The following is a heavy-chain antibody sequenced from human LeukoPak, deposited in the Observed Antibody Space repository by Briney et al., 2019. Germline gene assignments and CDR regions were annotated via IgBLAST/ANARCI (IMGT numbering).Heavy chain of an antibody. CDR3: ARPYPLFGHDAFDI. CDR1: GGSVNSGSYY. J-gene: IGHJ3*02. Sequence: PSETLSLTCTVSGGSVNSGSYYWSWIRQPPGKGLEWIGEINHSGSTNYNPSLKSRVTISVDTSKNQFSLKLSSVTAADTAVYYCARPYPLFGHDAFDIWGQGTMVTVSS. CDR2: INHSGST. D-gene: IGHD3-10*01. V-gene: IGHV4-39*07.